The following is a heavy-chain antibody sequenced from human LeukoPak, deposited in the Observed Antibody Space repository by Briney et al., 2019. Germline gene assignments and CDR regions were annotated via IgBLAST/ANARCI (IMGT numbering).Heavy chain of an antibody. Sequence: GGSLRLSCAASGFTFSSYDMSWVRQAPGKGLEWVSAISVSGGSTYYADSVQGRFTIYRDNSKNTLYLQMNSLRAEDTAVYYCAKVGRYYDSSGYYRLFDDWGQGTLVTVSS. D-gene: IGHD3-22*01. V-gene: IGHV3-23*01. CDR2: ISVSGGST. CDR3: AKVGRYYDSSGYYRLFDD. CDR1: GFTFSSYD. J-gene: IGHJ4*02.